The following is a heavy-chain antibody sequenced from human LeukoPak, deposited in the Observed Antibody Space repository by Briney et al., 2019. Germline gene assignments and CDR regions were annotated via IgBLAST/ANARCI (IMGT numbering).Heavy chain of an antibody. CDR2: TYYRSKWYN. J-gene: IGHJ6*02. Sequence: SQTLSLTCAISGDSVSSNSAAWNWIRQSPSRGLEWLGRTYYRSKWYNDYAVSVKSRITINPDTSKNQFSLQLNSVTPEDTAVYYCAQNRLRYFDERCYYYGMDVWGQGTTVTVSS. CDR1: GDSVSSNSAA. V-gene: IGHV6-1*01. CDR3: AQNRLRYFDERCYYYGMDV. D-gene: IGHD3-9*01.